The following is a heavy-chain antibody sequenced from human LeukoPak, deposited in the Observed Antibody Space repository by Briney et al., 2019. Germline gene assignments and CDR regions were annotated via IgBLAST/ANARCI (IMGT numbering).Heavy chain of an antibody. CDR2: IYYSGST. CDR1: GGSISSSSYY. Sequence: KPSETLSLTCTVSGGSISSSSYYWGWIRQPPGKGLEWIGSIYYSGSTYYNPSLKSRVTISVDTSKNQFSLKLSSVTAADTAVYYCATHVYSSSWYMDVWGKGTTVTVSS. J-gene: IGHJ6*03. V-gene: IGHV4-39*07. CDR3: ATHVYSSSWYMDV. D-gene: IGHD6-13*01.